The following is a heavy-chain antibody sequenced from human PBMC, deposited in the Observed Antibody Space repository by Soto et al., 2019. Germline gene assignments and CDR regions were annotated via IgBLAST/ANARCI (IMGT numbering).Heavy chain of an antibody. D-gene: IGHD6-13*01. CDR3: ARSSNSIAAAGTGFDY. CDR2: IYSGGST. CDR1: GFTVSSNY. Sequence: GGSLRLSCAASGFTVSSNYMSWVRQAPGKGLEWVSVIYSGGSTYYADSVKGRCTISRDNSKNTLYLQMNSLRAEDTAVYYCARSSNSIAAAGTGFDYWGQGTLVTVSS. V-gene: IGHV3-53*01. J-gene: IGHJ4*02.